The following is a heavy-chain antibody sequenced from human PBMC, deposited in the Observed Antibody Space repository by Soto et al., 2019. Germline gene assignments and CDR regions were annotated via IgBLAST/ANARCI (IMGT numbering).Heavy chain of an antibody. CDR2: IYYSGST. CDR3: SNFGAAAGSFVY. V-gene: IGHV4-39*01. J-gene: IGHJ4*02. D-gene: IGHD6-13*01. Sequence: ESLSLTCTVSGGSISSSSYYWGWIRQLPGKGLEWIGSIYYSGSTYYNPSLKSRVTISVDTSKNQFSLKLSSVTAADTAVYYCSNFGAAAGSFVYWGQGTLVTVSS. CDR1: GGSISSSSYY.